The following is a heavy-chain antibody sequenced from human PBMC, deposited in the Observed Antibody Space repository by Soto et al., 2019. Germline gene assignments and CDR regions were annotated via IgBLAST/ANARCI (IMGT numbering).Heavy chain of an antibody. J-gene: IGHJ4*02. CDR3: AKRPGYTNSWYYFDS. Sequence: GGSLRLSCAASGFTSSTYAMSWVRQAPGKGPEWVSVISSSGATIYYADSVKGRFTISRDNSKNTLYLQMNSLRAEDTAVYYCAKRPGYTNSWYYFDSWGKGTLVTASS. D-gene: IGHD6-13*01. V-gene: IGHV3-23*01. CDR2: ISSSGATI. CDR1: GFTSSTYA.